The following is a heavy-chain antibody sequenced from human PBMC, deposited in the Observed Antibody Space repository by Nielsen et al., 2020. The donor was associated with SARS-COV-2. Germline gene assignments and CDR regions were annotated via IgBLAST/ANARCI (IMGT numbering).Heavy chain of an antibody. Sequence: ASVKVSCKASGYTFTSYFIHWVRQAPGPGLEWMGIINPSGGSTSYAQKFQGRVNMTRDTSTSTVYMELSSLRSEDTAVYYCARDGDRVNGDYDSAPLDYWGQGTLVTVSS. J-gene: IGHJ4*02. CDR1: GYTFTSYF. D-gene: IGHD4-17*01. V-gene: IGHV1-46*01. CDR2: INPSGGST. CDR3: ARDGDRVNGDYDSAPLDY.